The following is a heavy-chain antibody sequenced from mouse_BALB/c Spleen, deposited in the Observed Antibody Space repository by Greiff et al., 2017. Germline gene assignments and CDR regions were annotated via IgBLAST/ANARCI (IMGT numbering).Heavy chain of an antibody. V-gene: IGHV14-3*02. J-gene: IGHJ1*01. CDR2: IDPANGNT. CDR3: ARGSEPWYFDV. Sequence: VQLQQSGAELVKPGASVKLSCTASGFNIKDTYMHWVKQRPEQGLEWIGRIDPANGNTKYDPKFQGKATITADTSSNTAYLQLSSLTSEDTAVYYCARGSEPWYFDVWGAGTTVTVAS. CDR1: GFNIKDTY.